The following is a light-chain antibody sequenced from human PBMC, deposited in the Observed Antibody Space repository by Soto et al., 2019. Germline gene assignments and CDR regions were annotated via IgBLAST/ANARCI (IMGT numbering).Light chain of an antibody. CDR1: SSDVGSYNL. J-gene: IGLJ1*01. Sequence: QSVLTQPASVSGSPGQSITISCTGTSSDVGSYNLVSWYQQHPGKAPKLMIYEGSKRPSGVSNRFSGSKSGNTASLTISGLQAEDEAEYYCCSYAGGSTPYVFGTGTKLTVL. CDR2: EGS. CDR3: CSYAGGSTPYV. V-gene: IGLV2-23*01.